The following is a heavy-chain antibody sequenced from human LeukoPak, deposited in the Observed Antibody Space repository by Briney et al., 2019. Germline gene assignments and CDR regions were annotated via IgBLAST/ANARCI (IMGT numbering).Heavy chain of an antibody. CDR2: INPNSGGT. V-gene: IGHV1-2*02. Sequence: ASVKVSCKASGYTFTGYYMHWVRQAPGQGLEWMGWINPNSGGTNYAQKFQGRGTMTRDTSISTAYMELSRLRSDDTAVYYCARDLAPYSSSWYDAWCAFDIWGQGTMVTVSS. J-gene: IGHJ3*02. CDR1: GYTFTGYY. CDR3: ARDLAPYSSSWYDAWCAFDI. D-gene: IGHD6-13*01.